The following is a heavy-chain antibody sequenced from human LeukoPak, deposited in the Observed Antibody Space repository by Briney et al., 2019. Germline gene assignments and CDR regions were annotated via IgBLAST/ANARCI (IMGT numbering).Heavy chain of an antibody. J-gene: IGHJ4*02. CDR1: GGSISTHY. D-gene: IGHD1/OR15-1a*01. Sequence: PSETLSLTCDVSGGSISTHYWSWVRQPPGKALEWIGYINGAYINDAGGTKYTAALESRVTMSADSAKNQLSLKLSSVTAADTAVYYCARKPIINNAWYYFDCWGQGIMVAVSS. V-gene: IGHV4-4*09. CDR3: ARKPIINNAWYYFDC. CDR2: INGAYINDAGGT.